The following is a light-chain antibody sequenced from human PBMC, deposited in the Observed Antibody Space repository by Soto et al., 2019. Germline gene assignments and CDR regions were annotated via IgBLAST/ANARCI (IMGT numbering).Light chain of an antibody. J-gene: IGKJ4*01. CDR2: GAS. V-gene: IGKV3-20*01. CDR1: QSVSSSY. Sequence: EIVLTQSPGTLSLSPGERATISCRASQSVSSSYLAWYQQKPGQAPRLLIYGASSRATGIPDRVSGSGSGRDFTLTISRLEPEDFGLYYCQQYGSSPRLTFGGGTKVEIK. CDR3: QQYGSSPRLT.